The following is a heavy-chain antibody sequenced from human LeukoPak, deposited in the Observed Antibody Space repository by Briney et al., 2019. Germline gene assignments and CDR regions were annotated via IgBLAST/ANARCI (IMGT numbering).Heavy chain of an antibody. CDR2: ISGSGSTI. Sequence: GGSLRLSCAASGFTFSSYSVNWVRQAPGKGLEWVSYISGSGSTIYYADSLKGRFTISRDNAKNSVYLQMNSLRAEDTAVYYCARAPYYYGSGSYYNYFLSDAFDIWGQGTMVTVSS. J-gene: IGHJ3*02. D-gene: IGHD3-10*01. CDR3: ARAPYYYGSGSYYNYFLSDAFDI. V-gene: IGHV3-48*01. CDR1: GFTFSSYS.